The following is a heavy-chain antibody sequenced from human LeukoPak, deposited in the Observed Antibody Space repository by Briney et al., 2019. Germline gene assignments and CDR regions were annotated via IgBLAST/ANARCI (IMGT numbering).Heavy chain of an antibody. CDR1: GFTVSSNY. CDR3: ATYRQVLLPFES. J-gene: IGHJ4*02. Sequence: PGGSLRLSCAASGFTVSSNYMSWVRQAPGKGLECVSVIYSGGNTYYADSVRGRFTISRDNSKSTLSLQMNSLRAEDTAIYYCATYRQVLLPFESWGQGTLVTVSS. D-gene: IGHD2-8*02. CDR2: IYSGGNT. V-gene: IGHV3-53*01.